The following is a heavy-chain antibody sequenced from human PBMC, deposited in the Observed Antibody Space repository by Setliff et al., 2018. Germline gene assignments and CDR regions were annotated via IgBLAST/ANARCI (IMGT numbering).Heavy chain of an antibody. Sequence: GGSLRLSCAVSGFGFSDYEMNWVRQAPGKGLEWVSYISSAGGRTIYYADSVKGRFTISRDNAKNSLYLQMNSLRAKDTALYYCARCARFGELFCRLESWGQGTPVTVS. V-gene: IGHV3-48*03. J-gene: IGHJ1*01. CDR2: ISSAGGRTI. CDR1: GFGFSDYE. D-gene: IGHD3-10*01. CDR3: ARCARFGELFCRLES.